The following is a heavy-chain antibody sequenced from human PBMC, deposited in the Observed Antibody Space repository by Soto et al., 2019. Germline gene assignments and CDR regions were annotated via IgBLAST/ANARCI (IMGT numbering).Heavy chain of an antibody. CDR3: ARRLIMITLVGVIDYYFDF. D-gene: IGHD3-16*02. CDR1: GGSISSSNYY. J-gene: IGHJ4*02. V-gene: IGHV4-39*01. Sequence: PSETLSLTCTVSGGSISSSNYYWGWIRQPPGKGLEWIGNIYNTGSTSYNPSLRSRVTISIDTSENQFSLKLASANAADTAVYYCARRLIMITLVGVIDYYFDFSGQGFLVTVSS. CDR2: IYNTGST.